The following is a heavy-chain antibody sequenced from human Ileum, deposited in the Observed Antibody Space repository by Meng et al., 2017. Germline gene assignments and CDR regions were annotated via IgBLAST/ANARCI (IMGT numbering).Heavy chain of an antibody. CDR1: GGSISSYY. V-gene: IGHV4-59*01. CDR2: IYYSGST. D-gene: IGHD6-13*01. J-gene: IGHJ4*02. Sequence: GSLRLSCTVSGGSISSYYWSWIRQPPGKGLEWIGYIYYSGSTNYNPSLKSRVTISVDTSKNQFSLKLSSVTAADTAVYYCARGGWAAAGEFDYWGQGTLVTVSS. CDR3: ARGGWAAAGEFDY.